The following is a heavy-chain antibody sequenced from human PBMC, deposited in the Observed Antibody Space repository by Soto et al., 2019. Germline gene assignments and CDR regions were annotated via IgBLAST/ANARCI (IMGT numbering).Heavy chain of an antibody. CDR1: GFTFSNAW. CDR2: IKSKTDGGTT. V-gene: IGHV3-15*01. D-gene: IGHD3-22*01. CDR3: STDWYYDDSSGYYPWGY. Sequence: EVQLVESGGGLVKPGGSLRLSCAASGFTFSNAWMSWVRQAPGKGLEWVGRIKSKTDGGTTDYAAPVKGRFTISRDDSKNTLYLQMNSLKTEDTAVYYCSTDWYYDDSSGYYPWGYWGQGTLVTVSS. J-gene: IGHJ4*02.